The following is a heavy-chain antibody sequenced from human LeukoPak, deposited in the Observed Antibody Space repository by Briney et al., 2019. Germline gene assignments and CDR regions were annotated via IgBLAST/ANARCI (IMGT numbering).Heavy chain of an antibody. CDR1: GYTFTSYG. CDR3: ARVRKTTVITLFDY. CDR2: ISAYNGNT. Sequence: ASVKVSCKASGYTFTSYGISWVRPAPAQGLEWMGWISAYNGNTNYAQKLQGRVTMTTDTSTSTAYMELRSLRSDDTAVYYCARVRKTTVITLFDYWGQGTLVTVSS. D-gene: IGHD4-17*01. J-gene: IGHJ4*02. V-gene: IGHV1-18*01.